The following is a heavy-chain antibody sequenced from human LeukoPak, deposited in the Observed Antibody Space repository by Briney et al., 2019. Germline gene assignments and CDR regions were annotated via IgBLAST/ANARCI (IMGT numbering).Heavy chain of an antibody. V-gene: IGHV3-30*03. Sequence: PGGSLRLSCAASGFTFSSYGMHWVRQAPGKGLEWVAVISYDGSNKYYADSVKGRFTISRDNARNSLYLQMNSLRAEDTAVYYCARDDPAESSGFWGRGTLVTVSS. D-gene: IGHD3-22*01. CDR1: GFTFSSYG. CDR3: ARDDPAESSGF. CDR2: ISYDGSNK. J-gene: IGHJ2*01.